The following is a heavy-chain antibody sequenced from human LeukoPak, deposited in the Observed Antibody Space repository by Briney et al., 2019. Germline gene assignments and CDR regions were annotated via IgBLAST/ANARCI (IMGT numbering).Heavy chain of an antibody. CDR3: ARTRTAAYDSSGVWFDP. J-gene: IGHJ5*02. D-gene: IGHD3-22*01. V-gene: IGHV1-69*06. Sequence: ASVKVSCKASGGTFSSYAISWVRQAPGQGLEWMGGIIPIFGTANYAQKFQGRVTITADKSTSTAYMELSSLRSEDTAVYYCARTRTAAYDSSGVWFDPWGQGTLVTVSS. CDR2: IIPIFGTA. CDR1: GGTFSSYA.